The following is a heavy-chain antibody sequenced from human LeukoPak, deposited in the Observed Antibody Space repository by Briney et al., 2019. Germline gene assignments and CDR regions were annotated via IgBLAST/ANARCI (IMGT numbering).Heavy chain of an antibody. V-gene: IGHV3-9*01. CDR1: GFTFDDYA. D-gene: IGHD3-3*01. J-gene: IGHJ6*03. CDR3: AKGMTYYDFWSGHMDV. CDR2: ISWNSGSI. Sequence: GGSLRLSCAASGFTFDDYAMHWVRQAPGKGLEWVSGISWNSGSIGYADSVKGRSTISRDNAKDSLYLQMNSLRAEDTALYYCAKGMTYYDFWSGHMDVWGKGTTVTVSS.